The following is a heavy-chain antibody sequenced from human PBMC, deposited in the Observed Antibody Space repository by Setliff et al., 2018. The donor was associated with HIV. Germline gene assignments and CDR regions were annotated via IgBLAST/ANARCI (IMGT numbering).Heavy chain of an antibody. V-gene: IGHV4-59*11. CDR1: GGSISSHY. CDR2: IYYSGGT. CDR3: ARLWLHYGNDIPRFDP. D-gene: IGHD4-4*01. J-gene: IGHJ5*01. Sequence: PSETLSLTCTVSGGSISSHYWSWIRQPPGKGLQWIGYIYYSGGTYYNPSLKSRVTISVDTSKNQFSLKLSSVTAADTAVYYCARLWLHYGNDIPRFDPWGQGTLVTVSS.